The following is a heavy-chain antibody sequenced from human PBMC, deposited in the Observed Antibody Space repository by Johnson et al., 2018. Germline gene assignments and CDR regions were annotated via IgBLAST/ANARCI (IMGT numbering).Heavy chain of an antibody. J-gene: IGHJ4*02. Sequence: QVQLVQSGAEVKKPGSSVKVSCKASGDTFDTYAISWVRQAPGQGLEWMGGISPMFNKTHYAHKFQGRVTITADESTSTVSMELSSLRSEDTAVYYCAILYSGNSRHFDYWGQGTLVTVSS. CDR1: GDTFDTYA. CDR2: ISPMFNKT. D-gene: IGHD1-26*01. CDR3: AILYSGNSRHFDY. V-gene: IGHV1-69*01.